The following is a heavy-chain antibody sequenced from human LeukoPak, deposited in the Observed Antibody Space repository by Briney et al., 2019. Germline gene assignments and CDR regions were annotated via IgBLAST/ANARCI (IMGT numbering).Heavy chain of an antibody. D-gene: IGHD5-12*01. CDR2: ISYDGSNK. Sequence: GGSPRLSCAASGFTFSSYAMHWVRQAPGKGLEWVAVISYDGSNKYYADSVKGRFTISRDNSKNTPYLQMNSLRAEDTAVYYCASPTPQYSGYDWGAFDIWGQGTMVTVSS. J-gene: IGHJ3*02. CDR1: GFTFSSYA. V-gene: IGHV3-30*04. CDR3: ASPTPQYSGYDWGAFDI.